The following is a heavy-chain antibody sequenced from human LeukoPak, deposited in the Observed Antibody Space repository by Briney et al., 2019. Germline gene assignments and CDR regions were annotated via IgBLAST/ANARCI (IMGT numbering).Heavy chain of an antibody. D-gene: IGHD3-22*01. Sequence: SVKVSCKASGGTFSSYSISWVRQDPGQGLEWMGGIIPILGIANYAQNFQGRVTITADKSTSTAYMELSSLRSEDTAVYYCSRDRDYYDSSGWGSYFDYWGQGTLVTVSS. CDR3: SRDRDYYDSSGWGSYFDY. J-gene: IGHJ4*02. CDR2: IIPILGIA. V-gene: IGHV1-69*10. CDR1: GGTFSSYS.